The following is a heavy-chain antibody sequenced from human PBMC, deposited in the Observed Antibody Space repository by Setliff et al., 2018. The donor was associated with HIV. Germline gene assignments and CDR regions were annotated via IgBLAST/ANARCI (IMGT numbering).Heavy chain of an antibody. J-gene: IGHJ3*02. Sequence: GGSLRLSCAASGFTFSDYYMSWIRQAPGKGLEWVSYISSSGSTIYYADSVKGRFTISRDNARTSLYLQMNSLRAEDTDVYYCAKDDYTDFNLAPDAFDIWGQGTMVTVSS. CDR1: GFTFSDYY. CDR2: ISSSGSTI. D-gene: IGHD4-17*01. CDR3: AKDDYTDFNLAPDAFDI. V-gene: IGHV3-11*01.